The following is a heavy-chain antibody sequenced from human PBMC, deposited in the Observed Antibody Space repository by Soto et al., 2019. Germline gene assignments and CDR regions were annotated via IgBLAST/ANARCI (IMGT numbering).Heavy chain of an antibody. CDR3: ARATLIIRHITNLGEASPGVVEH. CDR1: GLRFSEYF. J-gene: IGHJ5*02. CDR2: NSPESGRT. D-gene: IGHD3-10*01. V-gene: IGHV1-2*02. Sequence: QVQLMQSGAEVKMPGASVKVSCEASGLRFSEYFLHWVRQAPGQGLEWMGWNSPESGRTNFAPKFEGRVTMTADTSTTTAYMYLSGLRSDDTAVYYCARATLIIRHITNLGEASPGVVEHWGQGTLVSVSS.